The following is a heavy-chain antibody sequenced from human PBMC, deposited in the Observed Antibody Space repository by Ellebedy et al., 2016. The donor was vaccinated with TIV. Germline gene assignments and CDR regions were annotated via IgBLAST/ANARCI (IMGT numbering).Heavy chain of an antibody. J-gene: IGHJ3*01. CDR1: GLIVNNAY. V-gene: IGHV3-15*05. CDR3: NTGWAFDD. Sequence: GESLKISXEASGLIVNNAYMTWVRQAPGKGLEWIGRIQSRNEGGTAAYAAPVQGRFIISRDESENRLFLHMNSLRTEDTGVYYCNTGWAFDDWGQGPMVTVSS. D-gene: IGHD1-14*01. CDR2: IQSRNEGGTA.